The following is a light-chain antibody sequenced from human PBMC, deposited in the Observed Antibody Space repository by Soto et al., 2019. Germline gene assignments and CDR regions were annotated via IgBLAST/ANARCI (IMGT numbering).Light chain of an antibody. V-gene: IGKV3-20*01. Sequence: PGERATLSCRASQSVSSSYLAWYQQKPGQAPRLLIYGASSRATGIPDRFSGSGSGTDFTLTISRLEPEDFAVYYCQQYGSSPKTFGQGTKVEIK. J-gene: IGKJ1*01. CDR2: GAS. CDR1: QSVSSSY. CDR3: QQYGSSPKT.